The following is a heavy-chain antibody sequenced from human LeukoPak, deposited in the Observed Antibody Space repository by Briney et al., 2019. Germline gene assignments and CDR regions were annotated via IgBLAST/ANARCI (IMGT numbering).Heavy chain of an antibody. Sequence: ASVKVSCKASGYTFTGYYMHWVRQAPGQGLEWMGWINPNSGGTNYAQKFQGRVTMTRDTSISTAYMELSSLTSDDTAVYYCATSTKYSISRGAFDIWGQGTMVTVSS. CDR2: INPNSGGT. D-gene: IGHD6-13*01. CDR3: ATSTKYSISRGAFDI. CDR1: GYTFTGYY. V-gene: IGHV1-2*02. J-gene: IGHJ3*02.